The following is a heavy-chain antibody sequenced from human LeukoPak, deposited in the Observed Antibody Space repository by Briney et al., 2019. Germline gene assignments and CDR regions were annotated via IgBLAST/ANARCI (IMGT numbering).Heavy chain of an antibody. V-gene: IGHV3-23*01. D-gene: IGHD3-22*01. J-gene: IGHJ4*02. CDR1: GFTFSSYA. CDR2: ISGSGGST. CDR3: ARAQHYYDSSGYYFDY. Sequence: PGGSLRLSCAASGFTFSSYAMSWVRQAPGKGLEWVSAISGSGGSTYYADSVKGRFTISRDNSKNTLYLQMNSLRAEDTAVYYCARAQHYYDSSGYYFDYWGQGTLVTVSS.